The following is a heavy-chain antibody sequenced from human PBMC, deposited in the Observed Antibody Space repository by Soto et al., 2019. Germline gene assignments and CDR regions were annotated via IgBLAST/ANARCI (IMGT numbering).Heavy chain of an antibody. Sequence: QVQLVESGGGVVQPGRSLRLSCAASGFTFSSYGMHWVRQAPGKGLEWVAVISYDGSNKYYADSVKGRFTISRDNSKNTLHLQMNSLRAEDTAVYYCAKGGDMVRGVIIPYYFDYWGQGTLVTVSS. CDR1: GFTFSSYG. CDR3: AKGGDMVRGVIIPYYFDY. J-gene: IGHJ4*02. V-gene: IGHV3-30*18. CDR2: ISYDGSNK. D-gene: IGHD3-10*01.